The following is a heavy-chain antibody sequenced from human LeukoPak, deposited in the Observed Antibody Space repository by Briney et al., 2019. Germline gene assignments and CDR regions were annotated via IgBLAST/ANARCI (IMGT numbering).Heavy chain of an antibody. CDR1: GFTFSSHG. Sequence: GGSLRLSCAASGFTFSSHGMNWVRQAPGKGLEWVSGITGSGGNRYYADSVKGRFTISRDNSKNTLYLQMNSLRAEDTAVYYCARDGDYDILTGYYKSFDYWGQGTLVTVSS. CDR2: ITGSGGNR. J-gene: IGHJ4*02. CDR3: ARDGDYDILTGYYKSFDY. D-gene: IGHD3-9*01. V-gene: IGHV3-23*01.